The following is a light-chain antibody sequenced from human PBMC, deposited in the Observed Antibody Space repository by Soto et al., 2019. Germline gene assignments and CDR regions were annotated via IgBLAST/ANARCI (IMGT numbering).Light chain of an antibody. J-gene: IGLJ3*02. CDR3: MIWHSSAWV. CDR2: YKSELDH. V-gene: IGLV5-45*03. Sequence: QLVLTQPSSLSASPGASASLTCTLRSGINVGTYRIYWYQQKPGSPPQFLLKYKSELDHQQGSGVPSRFSASKDASANAGILFISGLQSEDEADYYCMIWHSSAWVFGGGTKLTVL. CDR1: SGINVGTYR.